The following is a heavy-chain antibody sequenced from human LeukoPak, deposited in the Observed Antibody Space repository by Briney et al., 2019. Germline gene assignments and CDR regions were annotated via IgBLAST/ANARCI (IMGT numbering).Heavy chain of an antibody. J-gene: IGHJ5*02. CDR2: ISSSGSTI. V-gene: IGHV3-48*03. CDR3: ARVEESASFDP. CDR1: GFTFSSYE. D-gene: IGHD3-3*01. Sequence: GGSLRLSCAASGFTFSSYEMNWVRKAPGKGLKWVSYISSSGSTIYYADSLKGRFTISRDNAKNSLYLQMNSLRAEDTAVYYCARVEESASFDPWGQGTLVTVSS.